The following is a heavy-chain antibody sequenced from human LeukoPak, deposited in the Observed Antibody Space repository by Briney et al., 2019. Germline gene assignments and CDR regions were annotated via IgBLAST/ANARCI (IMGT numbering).Heavy chain of an antibody. V-gene: IGHV4-34*01. Sequence: SETLSLTCAVYGGSFSGYYWSWIRQPPRKGLEWIGEINHSGSTNYNPSLKSRVTISVDTSKNQFSLKLSSVTAADTAVYYCARASRGVAGTVDYWGQGTLVTVSS. CDR1: GGSFSGYY. J-gene: IGHJ4*02. CDR2: INHSGST. CDR3: ARASRGVAGTVDY. D-gene: IGHD6-19*01.